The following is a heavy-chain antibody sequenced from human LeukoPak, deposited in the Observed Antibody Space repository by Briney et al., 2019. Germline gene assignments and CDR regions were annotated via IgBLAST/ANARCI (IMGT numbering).Heavy chain of an antibody. J-gene: IGHJ4*02. CDR3: ARRKTSGGLRGLVVVPFSYYFDC. Sequence: SETLSLTCTVSGGSISSYYWSWIRQPPGKGLEWIGYIYYSGSTNYNPSLKSRVTISVDTSKNQFSLKLSSVAAADTAVYYCARRKTSGGLRGLVVVPFSYYFDCWGQGTLVTVSS. V-gene: IGHV4-59*08. CDR1: GGSISSYY. CDR2: IYYSGST. D-gene: IGHD3-22*01.